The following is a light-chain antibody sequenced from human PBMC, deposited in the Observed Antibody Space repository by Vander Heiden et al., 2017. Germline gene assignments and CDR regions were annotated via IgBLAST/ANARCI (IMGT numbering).Light chain of an antibody. Sequence: SYELTQPPSVSVSPGQTASLPCSGHQFGVKYACWYQQNPGLLPVLALYHDSQQPSGIPERFAGSNAGNTATLTIGATQARDEAHDYGQAWDSSTGHVFGTGTKVTVL. CDR3: QAWDSSTGHV. CDR1: QFGVKY. V-gene: IGLV3-1*01. CDR2: HDS. J-gene: IGLJ1*01.